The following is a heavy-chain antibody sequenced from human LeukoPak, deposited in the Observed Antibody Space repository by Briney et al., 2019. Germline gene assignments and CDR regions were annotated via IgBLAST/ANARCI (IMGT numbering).Heavy chain of an antibody. V-gene: IGHV3-21*01. Sequence: GGSLRLSCAASGFTFSSYNMNWVRQAPGKGLEWVSSITSGSSYIYYADSVKGRFTISRDNAKNSLYLQMNSLRAEDTAVYYCARPTGRYCSGGSCYSGFDYWGQGTLVTVSS. CDR1: GFTFSSYN. D-gene: IGHD2-15*01. CDR3: ARPTGRYCSGGSCYSGFDY. CDR2: ITSGSSYI. J-gene: IGHJ4*02.